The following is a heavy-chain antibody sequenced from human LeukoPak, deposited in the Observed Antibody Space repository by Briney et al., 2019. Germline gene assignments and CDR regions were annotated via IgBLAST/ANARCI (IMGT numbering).Heavy chain of an antibody. CDR3: ARDQNWLIDY. V-gene: IGHV4-4*07. J-gene: IGHJ4*02. Sequence: SETLSLTCTVSGGSITSYYWNWIRQPPGERLEWIGRISTSGNTNYNPSLTSRVTMSVDTSKNQLSLRLSSVTAADTAVYYCARDQNWLIDYWGQGTLVTVSS. CDR2: ISTSGNT. CDR1: GGSITSYY. D-gene: IGHD1-1*01.